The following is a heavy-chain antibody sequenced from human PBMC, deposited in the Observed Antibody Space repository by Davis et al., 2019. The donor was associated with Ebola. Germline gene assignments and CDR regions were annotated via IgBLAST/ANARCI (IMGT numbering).Heavy chain of an antibody. V-gene: IGHV1-3*01. J-gene: IGHJ4*02. CDR2: VHGRNGNT. D-gene: IGHD6-19*01. Sequence: AASVKASCKASGFILTNYAIHWVRQAPGQRLEWMGWVHGRNGNTKYSQRFQGRVTITTDTSARTVYLYLTSLRSDDTAVFYCARASFGYNSGWYADYWGPGSLVTVSS. CDR3: ARASFGYNSGWYADY. CDR1: GFILTNYA.